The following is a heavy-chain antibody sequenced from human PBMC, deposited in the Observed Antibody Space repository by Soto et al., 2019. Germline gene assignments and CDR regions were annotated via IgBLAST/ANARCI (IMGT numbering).Heavy chain of an antibody. V-gene: IGHV1-2*02. D-gene: IGHD2-15*01. J-gene: IGHJ5*02. Sequence: GASVKVSFKASGYTFTGYYMHWVRQAPGQGLEWMGWINPNSGGTNYAQKFQGRVTMTRVTSISTAYMELSRLRSDDTAVYYCARAVGYCSGGSCYRGWFDPWGQGTLVTV. CDR1: GYTFTGYY. CDR3: ARAVGYCSGGSCYRGWFDP. CDR2: INPNSGGT.